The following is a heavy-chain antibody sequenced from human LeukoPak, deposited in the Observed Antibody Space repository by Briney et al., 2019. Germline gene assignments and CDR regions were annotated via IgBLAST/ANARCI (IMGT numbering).Heavy chain of an antibody. CDR1: GYSISSGYY. CDR3: ARLVASITSFDY. V-gene: IGHV4-38-2*01. CDR2: IYHSGST. Sequence: PSETLSLTCAVSGYSISSGYYWGWIRQPPGKGLEWIGSIYHSGSTYYNPSLKSRVTISVDTSKNQFSLKLSSVTTADTAVYYCARLVASITSFDYWGQGTLVTVSS. J-gene: IGHJ4*02. D-gene: IGHD2-21*01.